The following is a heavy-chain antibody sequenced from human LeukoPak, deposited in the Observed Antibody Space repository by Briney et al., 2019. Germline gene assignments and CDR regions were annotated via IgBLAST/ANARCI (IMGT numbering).Heavy chain of an antibody. CDR1: GYTFTSYD. V-gene: IGHV1-8*03. Sequence: ASVKVSCKASGYTFTSYDINWARQATGQGLEWMGWMNPNSGNTGYAQKFQGRVTITRNTSISTAYMELSSLRSEDTAVYYCARGVIPALTYYYYYMDVWGKGTTVTVSS. CDR2: MNPNSGNT. J-gene: IGHJ6*03. CDR3: ARGVIPALTYYYYYMDV. D-gene: IGHD2-21*01.